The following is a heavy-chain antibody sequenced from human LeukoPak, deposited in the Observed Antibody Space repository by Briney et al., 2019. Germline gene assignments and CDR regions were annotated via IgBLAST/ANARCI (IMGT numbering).Heavy chain of an antibody. J-gene: IGHJ4*02. CDR1: VYTFTSYY. CDR2: INPSGGST. D-gene: IGHD4-23*01. CDR3: ARDRALRAVVGSFDY. V-gene: IGHV1-46*01. Sequence: ASVKVSFKASVYTFTSYYIHWVRQAPGQGLEWMGIINPSGGSTSYAQKFQGRVTMTRDTSTSTVYMELSSLTSEDTAVYYCARDRALRAVVGSFDYWGQGTLVTVSS.